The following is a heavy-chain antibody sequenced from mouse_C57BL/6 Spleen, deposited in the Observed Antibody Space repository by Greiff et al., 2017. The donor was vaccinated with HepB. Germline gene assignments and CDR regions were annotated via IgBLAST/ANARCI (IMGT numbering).Heavy chain of an antibody. CDR1: GYAFSSSW. V-gene: IGHV1-82*01. J-gene: IGHJ2*01. CDR2: IYPGDGDT. D-gene: IGHD1-1*01. Sequence: VQLQQSGPELVKPGASVKISCKASGYAFSSSWMNWVKQRPGKGLEWIGRIYPGDGDTNYNGKFKGKATMTADKSSSTAYMQLSSLTSEDSAVYSWARATTVVASGDYWGQGTTLTVSS. CDR3: ARATTVVASGDY.